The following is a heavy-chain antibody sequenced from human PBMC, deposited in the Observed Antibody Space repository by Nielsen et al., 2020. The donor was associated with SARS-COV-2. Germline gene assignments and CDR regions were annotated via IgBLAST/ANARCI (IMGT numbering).Heavy chain of an antibody. V-gene: IGHV3-11*05. Sequence: WIRQPPGKGLEWVSYISSSSSYTNYADSVKGRFTISRDNAKNSLYLQMNSLRAEDTAVYHCARAAYDSSGYYSGYYYGMDVWGQGTTVTVSS. CDR2: ISSSSSYT. CDR3: ARAAYDSSGYYSGYYYGMDV. D-gene: IGHD3-22*01. J-gene: IGHJ6*02.